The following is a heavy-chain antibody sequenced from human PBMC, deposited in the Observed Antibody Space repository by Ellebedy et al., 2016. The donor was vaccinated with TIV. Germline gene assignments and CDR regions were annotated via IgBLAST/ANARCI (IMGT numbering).Heavy chain of an antibody. Sequence: MPSETLSLTCAVYGGSSSGYFWSWIRQPPGKGLEWIGEINSRGGTNYNPSLKSRVIISIDTSNNQFSLKLSSVTAADTAIYYCAKGVTMFRGEDNYFDPWGQGALVTVSS. V-gene: IGHV4-34*01. CDR3: AKGVTMFRGEDNYFDP. J-gene: IGHJ5*02. CDR2: INSRGGT. CDR1: GGSSSGYF. D-gene: IGHD3-10*01.